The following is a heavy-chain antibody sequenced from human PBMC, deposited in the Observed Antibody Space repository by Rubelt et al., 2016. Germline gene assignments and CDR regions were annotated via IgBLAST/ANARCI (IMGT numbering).Heavy chain of an antibody. D-gene: IGHD5-18*01. Sequence: EVQLVEPGGGLIQPGGSLRLSCAASGFTVSSNYMSWVRQAPGKGLEWVSVIYRGGSTYYADSVKGRFTISRGNSKKPLYLQMNSLRAEDTAVYYCARVPDVDTAPEPTFDYWGQGTLVTVSS. V-gene: IGHV3-53*01. J-gene: IGHJ4*02. CDR3: ARVPDVDTAPEPTFDY. CDR1: GFTVSSNY. CDR2: IYRGGST.